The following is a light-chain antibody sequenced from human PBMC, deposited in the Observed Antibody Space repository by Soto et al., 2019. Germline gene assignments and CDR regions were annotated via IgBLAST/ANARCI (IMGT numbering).Light chain of an antibody. V-gene: IGLV3-21*02. CDR3: QVWDSDSDQYV. CDR1: NIGSKS. CDR2: DDS. J-gene: IGLJ1*01. Sequence: SYELPKPSSVSVAPGQTASITCGGNNIGSKSVHWYQQKPGQAPVVVIYDDSDRPSGIPERFSGSNSGNTATLTISRVEAGDEADYYCQVWDSDSDQYVFGGGTKVTVL.